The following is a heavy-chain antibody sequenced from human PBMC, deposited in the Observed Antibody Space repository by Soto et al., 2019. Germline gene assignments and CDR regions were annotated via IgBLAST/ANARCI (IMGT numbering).Heavy chain of an antibody. CDR3: AKQPKWSSTSCYSGGSTCPLDC. V-gene: IGHV3-23*01. J-gene: IGHJ4*02. CDR2: TSATGSTT. D-gene: IGHD2-2*02. CDR1: GGSVSSGSYY. Sequence: VQLQESGPGLVKPSETLSLTCTVSGGSVSSGSYYWSWVRQAPGKGLEWVSGTSATGSTTYYADSVKGQFTISRDNSKNTLYLQMNSLRAEDTAIYYCAKQPKWSSTSCYSGGSTCPLDCWGQGTLVTVSS.